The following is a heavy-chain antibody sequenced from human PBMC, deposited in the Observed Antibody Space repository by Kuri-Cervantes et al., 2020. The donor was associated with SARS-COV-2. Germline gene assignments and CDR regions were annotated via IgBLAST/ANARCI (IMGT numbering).Heavy chain of an antibody. V-gene: IGHV3-21*01. CDR1: GFTFRTYT. Sequence: LSLTCVASGFTFRTYTMNWVRQAPGKGLEWVSSISSSSSYIYYADSVKGRFTISRDNAKNSLYLQMNSLRAEDTAVYYCARDRPDYWGQGTLVTVSS. CDR3: ARDRPDY. J-gene: IGHJ4*02. CDR2: ISSSSSYI.